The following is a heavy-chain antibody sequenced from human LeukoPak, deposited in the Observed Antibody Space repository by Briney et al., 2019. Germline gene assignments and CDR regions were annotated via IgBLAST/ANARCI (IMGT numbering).Heavy chain of an antibody. CDR2: IKQDGSEK. CDR3: ASYLVGAKVRRYEFDY. Sequence: PGGSLRLSCAASGFTFSSYWMSWVRQAPGKGLEWVANIKQDGSEKYYVDSVKGRFTISRDNAKNSLYLQMNSLRAEDTAVYYCASYLVGAKVRRYEFDYWGQGTLVTVPS. J-gene: IGHJ4*02. V-gene: IGHV3-7*01. D-gene: IGHD1-26*01. CDR1: GFTFSSYW.